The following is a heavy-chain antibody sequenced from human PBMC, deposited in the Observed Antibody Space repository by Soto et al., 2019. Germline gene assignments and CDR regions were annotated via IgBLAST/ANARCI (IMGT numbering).Heavy chain of an antibody. V-gene: IGHV5-10-1*01. J-gene: IGHJ4*02. CDR2: IDPSDSYT. D-gene: IGHD1-26*01. CDR3: ARPSGSYYDY. CDR1: GYSFTSYW. Sequence: GESLKIYCKGPGYSFTSYWICWVRQMTGKGLEWMGRIDPSDSYTNYSPSFQGHVTISADKSISTAYLQWSSLKASDTAMYYCARPSGSYYDYWGQGTLVTVSS.